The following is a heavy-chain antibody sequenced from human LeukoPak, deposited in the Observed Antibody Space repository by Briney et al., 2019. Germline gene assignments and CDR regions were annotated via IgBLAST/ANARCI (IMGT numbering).Heavy chain of an antibody. D-gene: IGHD4-17*01. CDR1: GFTFSSFA. V-gene: IGHV3-23*01. Sequence: GGSLRLSCAASGFTFSSFAMSWVRQAPGKGLEWVSTISGSGGTTNYADSVRGRFTFSRDNSKDTLYLQMNSLRAEDTAVYYCAKDLPDYGDYIEGYWGQGTLVTVSS. CDR2: ISGSGGTT. J-gene: IGHJ4*02. CDR3: AKDLPDYGDYIEGY.